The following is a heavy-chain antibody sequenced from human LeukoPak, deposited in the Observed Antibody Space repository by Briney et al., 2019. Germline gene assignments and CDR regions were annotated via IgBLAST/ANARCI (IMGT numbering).Heavy chain of an antibody. D-gene: IGHD3-9*01. Sequence: GASVKVSCKASGYTFTGYYMHWVRQAPGQGLEWMGRINPNSGGTNYARKFQGRVTMTRDTSISTAYMELSRLRSDDTAVYYCAREVAYYDILTGYYTYYFDYWGQGTLVTVSS. J-gene: IGHJ4*02. CDR1: GYTFTGYY. CDR3: AREVAYYDILTGYYTYYFDY. CDR2: INPNSGGT. V-gene: IGHV1-2*06.